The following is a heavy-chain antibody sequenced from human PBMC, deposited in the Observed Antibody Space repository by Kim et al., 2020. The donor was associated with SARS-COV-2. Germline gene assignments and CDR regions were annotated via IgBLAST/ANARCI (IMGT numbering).Heavy chain of an antibody. Sequence: SETLSLTCTVSGGSISSYYWSWIRQPPGKGLEWIGYIYYSGSTNYNPSLKSRVTISVDTSKNQFSLKLSSVTAADTAVYYCARGLPAALVPDYWGQGTLVTVSS. D-gene: IGHD2-2*01. CDR2: IYYSGST. V-gene: IGHV4-59*01. J-gene: IGHJ4*02. CDR3: ARGLPAALVPDY. CDR1: GGSISSYY.